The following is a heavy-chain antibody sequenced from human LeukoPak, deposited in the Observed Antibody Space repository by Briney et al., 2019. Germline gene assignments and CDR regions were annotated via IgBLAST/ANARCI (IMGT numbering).Heavy chain of an antibody. Sequence: PSETLSLTCTVSGGSISSSSYYWGWIRQPPGKGLEWIGSIYYSGSTYYNSSLKSRVTISVDTSKNQFSLKLSSVTAADTAVYYCARRLLWFGELPRPYYFDYWGQGTLVTVSS. V-gene: IGHV4-39*01. CDR3: ARRLLWFGELPRPYYFDY. CDR1: GGSISSSSYY. J-gene: IGHJ4*02. CDR2: IYYSGST. D-gene: IGHD3-10*01.